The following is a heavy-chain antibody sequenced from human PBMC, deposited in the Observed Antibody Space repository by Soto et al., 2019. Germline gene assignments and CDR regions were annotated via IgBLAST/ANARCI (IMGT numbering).Heavy chain of an antibody. D-gene: IGHD3-22*01. Sequence: QVQLVQSGAEEKKPGASVKVSCKASGYTFTSYAMHWVRQAPGQRLEWMGWINAGNGNTKYSQKFQGRVTITRDTSASTAEIERRSLRSEDTAVSSCARSSGYYLIDDYWGQGTLVTVSS. J-gene: IGHJ4*02. CDR3: ARSSGYYLIDDY. CDR1: GYTFTSYA. V-gene: IGHV1-3*05. CDR2: INAGNGNT.